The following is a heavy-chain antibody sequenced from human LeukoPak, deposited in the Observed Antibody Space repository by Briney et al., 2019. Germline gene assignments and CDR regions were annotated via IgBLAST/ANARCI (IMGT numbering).Heavy chain of an antibody. CDR3: AKDTFWSGSNWFDP. CDR2: ISGSGGST. D-gene: IGHD3-3*01. CDR1: GFTFSSYA. Sequence: PGGSLRLSCAASGFTFSSYAMSWVRQAPGKGLEWVSAISGSGGSTYYADSVKGRFTISRDNSKNTLYLQMNGLRAEDTAVYYCAKDTFWSGSNWFDPWGQGTLVTVSS. V-gene: IGHV3-23*01. J-gene: IGHJ5*02.